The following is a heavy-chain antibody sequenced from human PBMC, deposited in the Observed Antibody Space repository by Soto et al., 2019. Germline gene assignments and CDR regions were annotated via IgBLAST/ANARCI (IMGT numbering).Heavy chain of an antibody. CDR3: ASFAVAGRGMDV. V-gene: IGHV4-34*01. J-gene: IGHJ6*02. Sequence: KSSETLSLTCAVYGGSFSGYYWSWIRQPPGKGLEWIGEINHSGSTNYNPSLKSRVTISVDTSKNQFSLKLSSVTAADTAVYYCASFAVAGRGMDVWGQGTTVTVSS. CDR1: GGSFSGYY. CDR2: INHSGST. D-gene: IGHD6-19*01.